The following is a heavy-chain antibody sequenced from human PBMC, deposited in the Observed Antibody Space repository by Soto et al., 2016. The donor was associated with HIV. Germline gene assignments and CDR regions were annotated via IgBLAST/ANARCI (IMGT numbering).Heavy chain of an antibody. Sequence: EVQLVESGGGLVQPGGSLKLSCEASGFTFGSYDMHWVRQAPGMGLEYVSTISSNGINTYYANSVKGRFTISRDNSKNTLYLQMDSLRAEDMAVYYCARTFIRAYYMDVWGKGTNGSPSP. CDR1: GFTFGSYD. CDR2: ISSNGINT. CDR3: ARTFIRAYYMDV. D-gene: IGHD3-10*01. V-gene: IGHV3-64*01. J-gene: IGHJ6*03.